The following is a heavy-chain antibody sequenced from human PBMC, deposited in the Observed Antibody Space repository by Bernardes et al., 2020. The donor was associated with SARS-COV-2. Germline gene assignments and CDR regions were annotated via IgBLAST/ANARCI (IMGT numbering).Heavy chain of an antibody. CDR1: GKPLLYYY. Sequence: GGSKRLYCTESGKPLLYYYISWIRQPPGKGLEWVAYISYTGDFTRYADSVKGRFTISRDNAKNSLFLQMNNLRAEDTAVYYCAWYRADHWGQGSLVTVSS. D-gene: IGHD1-20*01. V-gene: IGHV3-11*01. CDR2: ISYTGDFT. J-gene: IGHJ4*02. CDR3: AWYRADH.